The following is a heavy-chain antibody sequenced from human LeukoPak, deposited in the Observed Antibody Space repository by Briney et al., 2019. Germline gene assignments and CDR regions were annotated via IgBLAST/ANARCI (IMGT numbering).Heavy chain of an antibody. CDR2: IRYDGSNK. CDR1: GSTFSSYG. D-gene: IGHD5-12*01. Sequence: GGSLRLSCAASGSTFSSYGMHWVRQAPGKGLEWVAFIRYDGSNKYYADSVKGRFTISRDNSKNTLYLQMNSLRAEDTAVYYCAKVGHRVATINWEPYYFDYWGQGTLVTVSS. CDR3: AKVGHRVATINWEPYYFDY. J-gene: IGHJ4*02. V-gene: IGHV3-30*02.